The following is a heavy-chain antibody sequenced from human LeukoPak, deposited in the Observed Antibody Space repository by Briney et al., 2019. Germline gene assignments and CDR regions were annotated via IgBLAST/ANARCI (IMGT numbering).Heavy chain of an antibody. CDR2: IKQDGSEK. CDR3: AKDRNYYDSSGLDY. Sequence: GGSLRLSCAASGFTFSSYWMSWVRQAPGKGLEWVANIKQDGSEKYYVDSVKGRFTISRDNAKNSLYLQMNSLRAEDTAVYYCAKDRNYYDSSGLDYWGRGTLVTVSS. CDR1: GFTFSSYW. V-gene: IGHV3-7*03. J-gene: IGHJ4*02. D-gene: IGHD3-22*01.